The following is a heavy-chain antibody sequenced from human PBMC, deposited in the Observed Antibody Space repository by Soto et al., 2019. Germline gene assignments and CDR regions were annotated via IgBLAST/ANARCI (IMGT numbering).Heavy chain of an antibody. CDR1: GGSISNYY. CDR2: IYYSGST. CDR3: ARDRALYDSSGLYFDY. D-gene: IGHD3-22*01. J-gene: IGHJ4*02. Sequence: SETLSLTCTVSGGSISNYYWSWIRQPPGKGLEWIGYIYYSGSTNYNPSLKGRVTISVDTSKNQFSLKLRSVTAADTAVYYCARDRALYDSSGLYFDYWGQGTLVTVSS. V-gene: IGHV4-59*01.